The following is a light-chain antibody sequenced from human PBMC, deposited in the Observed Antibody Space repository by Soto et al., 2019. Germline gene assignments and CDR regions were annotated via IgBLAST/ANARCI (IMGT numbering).Light chain of an antibody. CDR3: QQYNSYSPAT. Sequence: DIQMTQSPSTLAASVGDRVTITCRASQSIGDWLAWYQQKPGKAPNLLIYDASRSVSGVPSRFSGGGSGTLFTLTIISLQPDDFATYYCQQYNSYSPATFGQGTKVEIK. CDR2: DAS. J-gene: IGKJ1*01. V-gene: IGKV1-5*01. CDR1: QSIGDW.